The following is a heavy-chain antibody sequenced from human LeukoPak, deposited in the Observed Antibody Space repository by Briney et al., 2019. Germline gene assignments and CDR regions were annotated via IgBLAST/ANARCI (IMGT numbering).Heavy chain of an antibody. J-gene: IGHJ4*02. CDR2: INPNSGGT. CDR1: GYTFTGYY. CDR3: ARDGDKGDVVDY. Sequence: ASVKVSCKASGYTFTGYYMHWVRQAPGQGLECMGWINPNSGGTNYAQKFQGRVTMTRDTSISTAYMELSRLRSDDTAVYYCARDGDKGDVVDYWGQGTLVTVSS. D-gene: IGHD5-24*01. V-gene: IGHV1-2*02.